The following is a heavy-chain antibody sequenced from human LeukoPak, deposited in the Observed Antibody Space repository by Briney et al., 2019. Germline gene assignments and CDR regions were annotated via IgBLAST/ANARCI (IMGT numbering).Heavy chain of an antibody. CDR1: GFTFRTAW. J-gene: IGHJ4*02. Sequence: GGSLRLSCAASGFTFRTAWMSWARQAPGMGLEWVGRITDGGTTDYAAPVKGRFTISRDDSKNTLYLQMNSLKTDDTGVYYCITFASAAIGCWGQGTPVTVSS. V-gene: IGHV3-15*01. CDR2: ITDGGTT. D-gene: IGHD2-2*01. CDR3: ITFASAAIGC.